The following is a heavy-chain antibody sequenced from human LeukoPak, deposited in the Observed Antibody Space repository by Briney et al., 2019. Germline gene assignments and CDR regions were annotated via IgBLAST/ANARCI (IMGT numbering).Heavy chain of an antibody. Sequence: SETLSLTCTVSGGSISSSSYYWGWIHQPPGKGLKWIGSIYYSGSTYYNPSPKSRVTISVDTSKNEFSLKVSPVTAADTAVYYCARQHGYSYGNVDYWGQGTLVTVSS. D-gene: IGHD5-18*01. CDR1: GGSISSSSYY. CDR3: ARQHGYSYGNVDY. J-gene: IGHJ4*02. CDR2: IYYSGST. V-gene: IGHV4-39*01.